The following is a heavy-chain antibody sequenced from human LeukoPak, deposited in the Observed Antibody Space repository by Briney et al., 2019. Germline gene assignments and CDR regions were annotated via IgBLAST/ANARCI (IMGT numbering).Heavy chain of an antibody. J-gene: IGHJ4*02. CDR1: GFTFSTYA. CDR2: ISSSGGII. D-gene: IGHD4-17*01. CDR3: ARESDYGDFFFDY. V-gene: IGHV3-48*03. Sequence: GGSLRLSCAAFGFTFSTYAMSWVRQAPGKGLEWVSYISSSGGIIYYADSVKGRFTISRDNAKNSLYLQMNSLRAEDTAVYYCARESDYGDFFFDYWGQGTLVTVSS.